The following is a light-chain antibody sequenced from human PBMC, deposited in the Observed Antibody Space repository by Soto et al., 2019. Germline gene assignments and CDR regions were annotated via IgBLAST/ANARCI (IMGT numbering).Light chain of an antibody. J-gene: IGKJ1*01. CDR1: QSISSW. V-gene: IGKV1-5*03. CDR3: QQYHSLPRT. CDR2: KAS. Sequence: DIQMTQSPSTLSASVGDRVTITCRASQSISSWLAWYQQKPGKAPKLLIYKASSLESGVPSRFSGSGSGTDFTFTISSLQPEDIATYYCQQYHSLPRTFGQGTKVDIK.